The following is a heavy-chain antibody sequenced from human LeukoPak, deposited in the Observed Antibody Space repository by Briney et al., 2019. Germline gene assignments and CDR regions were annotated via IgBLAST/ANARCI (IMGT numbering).Heavy chain of an antibody. Sequence: GGSLRLSCAASGFTFTTYWMSWIRQAPGRGLEWVANINQDGTDKYYVDSVKGRFTFSRDNAQNSLYLQMSSLRVEDTAVYYCVTYSTGLYKGLEFWGQGTQVTVSS. CDR3: VTYSTGLYKGLEF. CDR1: GFTFTTYW. CDR2: INQDGTDK. V-gene: IGHV3-7*03. J-gene: IGHJ4*02. D-gene: IGHD2-8*02.